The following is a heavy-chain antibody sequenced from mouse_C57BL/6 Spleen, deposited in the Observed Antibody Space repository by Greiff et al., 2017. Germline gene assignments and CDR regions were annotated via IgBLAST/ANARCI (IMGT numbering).Heavy chain of an antibody. CDR2: ISSGGSYT. V-gene: IGHV5-6*01. D-gene: IGHD2-5*01. Sequence: EVQGVESGGDLVKPGGSLKLSCAASGFTFSSYGMSWVRQTPDKRLEWVATISSGGSYTYYPDSVKGRFTISRDNAKNTLYLQMSSLKSEDTAMYYCARLYSTRFAYWGQGTLVTVSA. CDR3: ARLYSTRFAY. J-gene: IGHJ3*01. CDR1: GFTFSSYG.